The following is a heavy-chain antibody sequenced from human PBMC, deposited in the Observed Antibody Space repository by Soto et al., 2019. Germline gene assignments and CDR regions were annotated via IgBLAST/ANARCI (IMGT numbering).Heavy chain of an antibody. CDR3: AKGSRQIDY. V-gene: IGHV3-23*01. CDR1: GFTFSTYA. CDR2: ISTSGDNT. J-gene: IGHJ4*02. Sequence: GGSLRLSCSASGFTFSTYAMSWVRQSPGKGLEWVSVISTSGDNTYYTDSVKGRFTISRDNSKNTLYLQMNSLRAGDTAIYYCAKGSRQIDYWGQGTLVTVS.